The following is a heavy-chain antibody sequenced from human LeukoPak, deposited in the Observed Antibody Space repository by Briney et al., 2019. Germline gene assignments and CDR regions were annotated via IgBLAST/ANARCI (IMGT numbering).Heavy chain of an antibody. J-gene: IGHJ4*02. Sequence: PSGTLSLTCTVSGGSISSSSYYWGWIRQPPGKGLEWVGSIYYSGYTYYNPSLKSRVTISVDTSKNQFSLKLSSVTAADTAVYYCARPSIAARDFDYWGQGTLVTVSS. CDR1: GGSISSSSYY. CDR2: IYYSGYT. D-gene: IGHD6-6*01. CDR3: ARPSIAARDFDY. V-gene: IGHV4-39*01.